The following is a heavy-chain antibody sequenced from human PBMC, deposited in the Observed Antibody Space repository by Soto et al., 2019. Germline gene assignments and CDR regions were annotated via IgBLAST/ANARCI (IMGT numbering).Heavy chain of an antibody. CDR2: IYSGGDT. J-gene: IGHJ5*02. CDR1: GDSISTSY. D-gene: IGHD1-1*01. Sequence: TLSLTCSVSGDSISTSYWNWIRQPAGKGLEWIGRIYSGGDTNYNPSFKSRVMMSVDTSKKQFSLKLRSVTAADTAVYYCVRDGTKTLRDWFDPWGQGIAVTVSS. V-gene: IGHV4-4*07. CDR3: VRDGTKTLRDWFDP.